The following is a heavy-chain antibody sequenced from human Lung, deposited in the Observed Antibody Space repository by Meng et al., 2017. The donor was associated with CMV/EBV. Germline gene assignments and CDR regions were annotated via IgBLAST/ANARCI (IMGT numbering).Heavy chain of an antibody. CDR2: IYSGGST. CDR3: ARVVRHLWANYYFDY. Sequence: GGSLRLXCAASRFTVSSNYMTWVRQAPGKGLEWVSTIYSGGSTYYADSVKGRFTISRDNSKNTLYLQMSSLRPEDTAVYFCARVVRHLWANYYFDYWAPGKXVNGPS. D-gene: IGHD1-1*01. V-gene: IGHV3-66*02. CDR1: RFTVSSNY. J-gene: IGHJ4*02.